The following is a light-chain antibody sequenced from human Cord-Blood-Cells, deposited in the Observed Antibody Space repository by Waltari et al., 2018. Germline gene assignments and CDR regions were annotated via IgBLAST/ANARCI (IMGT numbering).Light chain of an antibody. CDR3: QQYNSYL. Sequence: EIQMTQSPSTLSAYVGDRVTITCRASQSISSWLAWYQQKPGKAPKLLIYKASSLESGVPSRFSGSGSGTEFTLTISSLQPDDFATYYCQQYNSYLFGQGTKLEIK. V-gene: IGKV1-5*03. CDR1: QSISSW. CDR2: KAS. J-gene: IGKJ2*01.